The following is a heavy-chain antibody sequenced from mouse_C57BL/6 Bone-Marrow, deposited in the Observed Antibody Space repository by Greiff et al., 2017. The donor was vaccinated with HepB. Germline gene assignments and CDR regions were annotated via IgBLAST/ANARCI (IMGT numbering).Heavy chain of an antibody. CDR1: GFTFTDYY. Sequence: DVHLVESGGGLVQPGGSLSLSCAASGFTFTDYYMSWVRQPPGKALEWLGFIRNKANGYTTEYSASVKGRFTISRDNSQSILYLQMNALRAEDSATYYCARLRWLLPYFDYWGQGTTLTVSS. D-gene: IGHD2-3*01. CDR3: ARLRWLLPYFDY. J-gene: IGHJ2*01. V-gene: IGHV7-3*01. CDR2: IRNKANGYTT.